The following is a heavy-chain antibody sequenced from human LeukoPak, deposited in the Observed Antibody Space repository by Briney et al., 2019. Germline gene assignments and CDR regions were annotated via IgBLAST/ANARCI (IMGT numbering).Heavy chain of an antibody. V-gene: IGHV4-59*01. CDR1: GGSISSYY. J-gene: IGHJ4*02. CDR3: ARDPYCSSTSCDGGY. D-gene: IGHD2-2*01. Sequence: SETLSLTCTVSGGSISSYYWSWLRQPPGKGLEWLGYIYYSGNTNYNPSLKSRVTISVDTSKNQFSLKLSSVTAADTAVYYCARDPYCSSTSCDGGYWGQGTLVTVSS. CDR2: IYYSGNT.